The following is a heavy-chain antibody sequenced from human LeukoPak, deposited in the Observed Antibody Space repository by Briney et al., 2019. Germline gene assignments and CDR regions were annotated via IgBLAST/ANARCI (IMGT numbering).Heavy chain of an antibody. V-gene: IGHV3-53*01. CDR3: ARIQGGYSYGFVDY. CDR2: IYSGGST. D-gene: IGHD5-18*01. Sequence: GGSLRLSCAASGFTVSSNYMSWVRQAPGKGLEWVSVIYSGGSTYYADSVKGRFTISRDNSKNTLYLQMNSLRAEDTAVYYCARIQGGYSYGFVDYWGQGTLVTVSS. CDR1: GFTVSSNY. J-gene: IGHJ4*02.